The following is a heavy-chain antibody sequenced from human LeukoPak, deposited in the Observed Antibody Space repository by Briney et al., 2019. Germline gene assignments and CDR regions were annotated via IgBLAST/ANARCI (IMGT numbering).Heavy chain of an antibody. Sequence: GGSLRLSCAASGFTFSSYEMNWVRQAPGKGLEWVSYISSSGSTIYYADSVKGRFTIYRDNAKHSLYLQMNSLRAEDTAVYYCAELGMTMIGGVWGKGTTVTIPS. CDR3: AELGMTMIGGV. CDR2: ISSSGSTI. J-gene: IGHJ6*04. CDR1: GFTFSSYE. V-gene: IGHV3-48*03. D-gene: IGHD3-10*02.